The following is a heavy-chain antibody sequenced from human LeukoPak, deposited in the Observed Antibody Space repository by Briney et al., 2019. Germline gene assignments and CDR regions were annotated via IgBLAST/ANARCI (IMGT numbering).Heavy chain of an antibody. CDR2: IYTSGST. CDR1: GGSISSYY. CDR3: ARVRYSSGWSGEYYYYMDV. J-gene: IGHJ6*03. D-gene: IGHD6-19*01. Sequence: SETLSLTCTVSGGSISSYYWSWIRQPAGKGLEWIGRIYTSGSTNYNPSLKSRVTMSVDTSKNQFSLKLSSVTAADTAVYYCARVRYSSGWSGEYYYYMDVWGKGTTVTVSS. V-gene: IGHV4-4*07.